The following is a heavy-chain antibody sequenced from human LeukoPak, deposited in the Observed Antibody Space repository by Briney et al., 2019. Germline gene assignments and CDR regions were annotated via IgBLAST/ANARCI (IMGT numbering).Heavy chain of an antibody. Sequence: QSGGSLRLSCAASGFTFSSYAMHWVRQAPGKGLEWVAVISYDGSNKYYADSVKGRFTISRDNSKNTLYLQMNSLRAEDTAVYYCARDKGLYSGSYYIEWFESSEYYFDYWGQGTLVTVSS. D-gene: IGHD1-26*01. CDR3: ARDKGLYSGSYYIEWFESSEYYFDY. CDR2: ISYDGSNK. CDR1: GFTFSSYA. V-gene: IGHV3-30-3*01. J-gene: IGHJ4*02.